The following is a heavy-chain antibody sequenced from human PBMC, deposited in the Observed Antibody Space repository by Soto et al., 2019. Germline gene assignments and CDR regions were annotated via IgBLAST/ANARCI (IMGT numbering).Heavy chain of an antibody. CDR3: AQGGRHLVVRSDVNY. Sequence: VQLVESGGGVVQPGGSLRLSCAASGFTFSDYAMHWVRQAPGKGLEWVEVVSRDGRNTHYADSVKGRFTISRDSSKNTVSQEMTSLMAEAMAVNYSAQGGRHLVVRSDVNYWGQGSLVTVSS. CDR2: VSRDGRNT. V-gene: IGHV3-30*03. CDR1: GFTFSDYA. D-gene: IGHD2-15*01. J-gene: IGHJ4*02.